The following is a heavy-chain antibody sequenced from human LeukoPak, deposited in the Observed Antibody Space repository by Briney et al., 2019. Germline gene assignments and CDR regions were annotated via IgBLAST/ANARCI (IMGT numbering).Heavy chain of an antibody. CDR3: ARGQHSPDY. CDR1: GFMFRTYG. Sequence: PGRSLGLSCAASGFMFRTYGMQWVRQAPGKGLEWVAVIWYDGTNKYYIDSVKGRFTISRDNSKNTLYLQMNSLRAEDTAVYFCARGQHSPDYWGQGTLVTVSS. D-gene: IGHD2-15*01. J-gene: IGHJ4*02. CDR2: IWYDGTNK. V-gene: IGHV3-33*01.